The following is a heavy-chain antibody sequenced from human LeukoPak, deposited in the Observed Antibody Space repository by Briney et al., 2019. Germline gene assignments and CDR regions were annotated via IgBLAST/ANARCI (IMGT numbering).Heavy chain of an antibody. CDR3: ARRRAESSGPSFYYFYMDV. CDR1: GGSLSGYY. J-gene: IGHJ6*03. D-gene: IGHD2-8*02. Sequence: SETLSLTCSVSGGSLSGYYWSWIRQLAGERLEWIGFIYHNGRTTYNPSLESRVTISVDTSRNQVSLNLRFVTAADTALFFCARRRAESSGPSFYYFYMDVWGKGTTVSVSS. CDR2: IYHNGRT. V-gene: IGHV4-59*01.